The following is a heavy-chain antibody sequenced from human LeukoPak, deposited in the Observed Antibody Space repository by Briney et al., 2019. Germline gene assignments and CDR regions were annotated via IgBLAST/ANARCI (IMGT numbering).Heavy chain of an antibody. CDR1: GYSITNGYY. Sequence: SETLSLTCTVSGYSITNGYYWAWIRQPPGMGLEWIGSLYHSGRTYHNASLQSRVTMSVDTSKNQFSLNLSSVTAADTAVYYCAREVISPAATGYFDLWGRGTPLTVSS. V-gene: IGHV4-38-2*02. J-gene: IGHJ2*01. D-gene: IGHD2-2*01. CDR2: LYHSGRT. CDR3: AREVISPAATGYFDL.